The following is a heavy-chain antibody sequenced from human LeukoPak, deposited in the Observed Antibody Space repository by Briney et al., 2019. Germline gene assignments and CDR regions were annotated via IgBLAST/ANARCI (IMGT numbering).Heavy chain of an antibody. V-gene: IGHV4-34*01. CDR3: ATVSSPYYYYGMDV. D-gene: IGHD3-10*01. CDR1: GGSVSGYY. J-gene: IGHJ6*02. CDR2: ISHSGST. Sequence: SETLSLTCAVYGGSVSGYYWSWIRQPPGKGLEWIGEISHSGSTNYNPSLKSRVTISVDTSKNQFSLKLSSVTAADTAVYYCATVSSPYYYYGMDVWGQGTTVTVSS.